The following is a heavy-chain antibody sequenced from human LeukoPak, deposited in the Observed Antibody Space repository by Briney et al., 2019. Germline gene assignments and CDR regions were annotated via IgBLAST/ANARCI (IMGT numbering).Heavy chain of an antibody. Sequence: SETLSLTCTVSGGSISSSSYYWGWIRQPPGKGLEWIGSIYYSGSTNYNPSLKSRVTISVDTSKNQFSLKLSSVTAADTAVYYCARLTGDHGYYYYYYYMDVWGKGTTVTISS. J-gene: IGHJ6*03. CDR3: ARLTGDHGYYYYYYYMDV. D-gene: IGHD7-27*01. CDR1: GGSISSSSYY. V-gene: IGHV4-39*07. CDR2: IYYSGST.